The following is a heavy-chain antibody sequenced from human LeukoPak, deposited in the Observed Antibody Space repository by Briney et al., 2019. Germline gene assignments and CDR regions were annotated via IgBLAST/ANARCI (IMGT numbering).Heavy chain of an antibody. Sequence: SVKVSCKTSGGTFLSHIFSWVRQAPGHGLEWIGKITPVIETAKYAQTFQGRVSIYTDKDTTTVYMDLSGLRPDDTADYYCARVNLRGSNYNWFDPWGQGTRVIVSS. J-gene: IGHJ5*02. V-gene: IGHV1-69*08. CDR3: ARVNLRGSNYNWFDP. CDR1: GGTFLSHI. D-gene: IGHD3-10*01. CDR2: ITPVIETA.